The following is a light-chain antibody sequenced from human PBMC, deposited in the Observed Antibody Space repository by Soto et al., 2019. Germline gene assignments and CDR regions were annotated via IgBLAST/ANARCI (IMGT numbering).Light chain of an antibody. Sequence: QSALTQPASVSGSPGQSITISCTGTSSDVGGYNYVSWYQQHPGKVPKLMIYDVSNRPSGVSNRFSGSKSGNTASLTISGLQAEDEADYYCSPYTSGNILVVFGGGTKVTVL. CDR2: DVS. CDR1: SSDVGGYNY. CDR3: SPYTSGNILVV. V-gene: IGLV2-14*01. J-gene: IGLJ2*01.